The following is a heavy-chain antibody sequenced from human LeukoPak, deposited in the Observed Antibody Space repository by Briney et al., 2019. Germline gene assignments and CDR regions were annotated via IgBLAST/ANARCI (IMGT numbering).Heavy chain of an antibody. D-gene: IGHD2-2*01. CDR2: IYSGGST. J-gene: IGHJ4*02. Sequence: PGGSLRLSCAASGFTVSSNYMSWVRQAPGKGLEWVSVIYSGGSTYYADSVKGRFTISRDNSKNTLYLQMNSLRAEDTAVYYCARGYCSSTSCYPFDYWGQGTLITVSS. CDR1: GFTVSSNY. CDR3: ARGYCSSTSCYPFDY. V-gene: IGHV3-66*02.